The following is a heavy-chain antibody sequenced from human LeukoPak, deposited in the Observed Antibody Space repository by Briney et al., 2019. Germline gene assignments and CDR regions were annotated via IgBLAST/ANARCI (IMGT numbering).Heavy chain of an antibody. Sequence: GGSLRLSCAASGFTFSSYWMSWVRQAPGKGLEWVAIIKQDGSEKYYVDSVKGRFTISRDNAKNSLYLQMNSLRAEDTAVYYCARHCHDYDSSGYYHPDYYYYYGVDVWGQGTTVTVSS. J-gene: IGHJ6*02. V-gene: IGHV3-7*01. D-gene: IGHD3-22*01. CDR2: IKQDGSEK. CDR3: ARHCHDYDSSGYYHPDYYYYYGVDV. CDR1: GFTFSSYW.